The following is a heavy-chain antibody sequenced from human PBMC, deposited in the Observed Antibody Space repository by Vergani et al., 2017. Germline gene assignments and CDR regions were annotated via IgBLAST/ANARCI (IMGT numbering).Heavy chain of an antibody. J-gene: IGHJ4*02. D-gene: IGHD6-13*01. V-gene: IGHV3-7*01. CDR3: ARVGYSNRWSLDY. Sequence: EVQLVESGGGLVQPGGSLRLSCEASGFLFSTYWMNWVRQAPGKGLEWVANIRQDGGEEYCVDSVKGRFTISRDNAKNSLYLQMNNLRVEDTAVYYCARVGYSNRWSLDYWGQGTLVTVSS. CDR1: GFLFSTYW. CDR2: IRQDGGEE.